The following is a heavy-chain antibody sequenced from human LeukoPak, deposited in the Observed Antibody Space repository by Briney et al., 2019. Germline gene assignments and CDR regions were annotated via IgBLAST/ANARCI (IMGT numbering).Heavy chain of an antibody. CDR1: GFTFSSYA. CDR3: AKAVPWFGELLPYFDY. D-gene: IGHD3-10*01. J-gene: IGHJ4*02. Sequence: PGGSLRLSCAASGFTFSSYAMSWVRQAPGKGLEWVSAISGSGGSTYYADSVKGRFTISRDNSKNTLYLQMNSLRAEDTAVYYCAKAVPWFGELLPYFDYWGQGTLVTVSS. V-gene: IGHV3-23*01. CDR2: ISGSGGST.